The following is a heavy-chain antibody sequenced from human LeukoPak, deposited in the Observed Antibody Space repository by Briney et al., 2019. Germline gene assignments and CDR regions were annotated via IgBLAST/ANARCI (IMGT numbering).Heavy chain of an antibody. Sequence: PGGSLRLSCAASGFTFSTYWMSWVRQAPGKGLEWVANIKHDGSEKYYVDSVKGRFTISRDNAKNSLCLQMNSLRAEDTAVYYCTRESDHSNYPGTFDHWGQGTRVTVSS. D-gene: IGHD4-11*01. CDR1: GFTFSTYW. CDR3: TRESDHSNYPGTFDH. V-gene: IGHV3-7*01. CDR2: IKHDGSEK. J-gene: IGHJ4*02.